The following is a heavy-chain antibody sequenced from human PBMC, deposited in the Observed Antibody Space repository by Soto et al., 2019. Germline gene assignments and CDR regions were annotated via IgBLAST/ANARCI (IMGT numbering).Heavy chain of an antibody. CDR3: ARTQTFFGIITVFDN. CDR2: IYYRGST. Sequence: PSETLSLTCTVSGGSINSGGHYWSWIRQHPGKGLEWIGDIYYRGSTNYNPSLKSRVTISIDTSKNQFSLKLSSVTAADTAVYYCARTQTFFGIITVFDNWGQGTLVTVSS. V-gene: IGHV4-31*03. CDR1: GGSINSGGHY. D-gene: IGHD3-3*01. J-gene: IGHJ4*02.